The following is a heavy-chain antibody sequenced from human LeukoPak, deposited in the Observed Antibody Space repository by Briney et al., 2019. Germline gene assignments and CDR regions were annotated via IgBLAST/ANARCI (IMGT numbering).Heavy chain of an antibody. Sequence: GRSLRLSCAASGFTFDDYAMHWVRQAPGKGLEWVSGISWNSGSIGYADSVKGRFTISRDNAKNSLYLQMNSLRAEDTAVYYCARVYGKRTGTYYDSSGYYSYFDYWGQGTLVTVSS. CDR3: ARVYGKRTGTYYDSSGYYSYFDY. CDR1: GFTFDDYA. CDR2: ISWNSGSI. D-gene: IGHD3-22*01. J-gene: IGHJ4*02. V-gene: IGHV3-9*01.